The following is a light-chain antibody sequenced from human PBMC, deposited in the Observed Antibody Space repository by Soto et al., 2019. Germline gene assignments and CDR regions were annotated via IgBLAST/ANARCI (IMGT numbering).Light chain of an antibody. Sequence: QSALTQPPSASGSPGQSVTISCTGNSNDVGHSSFISWYQQHPGKGPKHIIYEVSKRPSGVPDRFTGSKSGNTASLSVSGLQDEDEADYFCNAQSDNGKNVFGTGTKLTVL. CDR1: SNDVGHSSF. J-gene: IGLJ1*01. CDR2: EVS. CDR3: NAQSDNGKNV. V-gene: IGLV2-8*01.